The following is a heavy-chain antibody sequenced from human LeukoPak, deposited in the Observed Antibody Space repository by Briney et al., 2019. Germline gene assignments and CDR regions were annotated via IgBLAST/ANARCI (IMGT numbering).Heavy chain of an antibody. D-gene: IGHD3-9*01. V-gene: IGHV4-34*01. CDR1: GGSFIGYY. Sequence: PSETLSLTCAVYGGSFIGYYWSWIRQPPGKGLEWIGEINHSGSTNYNPSLKSRVTISVDTSKNQFSLKLSSVTAADTAVYYCARASRYFDWPIPYWYFDLWGRGTLVTVSS. J-gene: IGHJ2*01. CDR2: INHSGST. CDR3: ARASRYFDWPIPYWYFDL.